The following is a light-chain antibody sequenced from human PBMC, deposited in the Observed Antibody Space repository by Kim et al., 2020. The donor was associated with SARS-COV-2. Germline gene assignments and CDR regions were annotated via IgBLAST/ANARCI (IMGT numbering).Light chain of an antibody. V-gene: IGKV3-15*01. CDR1: QSVDSN. J-gene: IGKJ5*01. CDR2: GAS. Sequence: EIVMTQSPATLSVSPGERATLSCRASQSVDSNVAWYQQKRGQPPRLLIYGASTRATGIPARFSGSESGTEFTLTISSLQSEDFAVYYCQQYNYWPPITFGQGTRLEIK. CDR3: QQYNYWPPIT.